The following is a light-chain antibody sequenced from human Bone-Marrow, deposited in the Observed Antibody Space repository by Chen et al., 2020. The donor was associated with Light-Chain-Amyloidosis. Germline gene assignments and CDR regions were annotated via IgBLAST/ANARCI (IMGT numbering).Light chain of an antibody. J-gene: IGLJ1*01. CDR3: SSYTITNTLV. V-gene: IGLV2-14*01. CDR2: EVT. Sequence: QSALTQPAPVSGSPGPSIPIPRPGTSSDVGGDNHVSWYQQHPDKAPKLMIYEVTNRPSWVPDRFSGSKSDNTASLTISGLQTEDEADYFCSSYTITNTLVFGSGTRVTVL. CDR1: SSDVGGDNH.